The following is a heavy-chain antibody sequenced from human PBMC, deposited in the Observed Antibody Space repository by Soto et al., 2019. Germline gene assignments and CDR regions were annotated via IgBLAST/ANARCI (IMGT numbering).Heavy chain of an antibody. CDR3: ARATLFGGAFDI. J-gene: IGHJ3*02. CDR1: GGSVSSGSYD. Sequence: QLQQSGPGLVKPSETLSLKCNVSGGSVSSGSYDWSWIRQPPGKGLEWIGNIYFTGNTKYNPSLKSRVSLSIDTSENHFSLKLTTVTAADTAVYFCARATLFGGAFDIWGQGTMVTVSS. CDR2: IYFTGNT. V-gene: IGHV4-61*03. D-gene: IGHD3-3*01.